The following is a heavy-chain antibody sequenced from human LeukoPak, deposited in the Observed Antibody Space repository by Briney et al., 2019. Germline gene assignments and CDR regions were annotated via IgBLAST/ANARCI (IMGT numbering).Heavy chain of an antibody. V-gene: IGHV6-1*01. CDR1: GDSVSSNSAA. CDR2: TYYRSKWYN. CDR3: ARAVDSSSSLDAFDI. Sequence: SQTLSLTFAISGDSVSSNSAAWNWIRQSPSRGLEWLGSTYYRSKWYNDYAVSVKSRITITPDTSKNQFSLQLNSVTPEDTAVYYCARAVDSSSSLDAFDIWGQGTMVTVSS. D-gene: IGHD6-6*01. J-gene: IGHJ3*02.